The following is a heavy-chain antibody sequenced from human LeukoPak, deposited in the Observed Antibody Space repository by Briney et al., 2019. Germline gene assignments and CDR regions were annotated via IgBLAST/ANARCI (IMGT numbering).Heavy chain of an antibody. CDR1: GGSISSYY. D-gene: IGHD3-16*01. J-gene: IGHJ6*02. CDR2: IYYSGST. CDR3: ARHLDPRGYYGMDV. V-gene: IGHV4-59*08. Sequence: PSETLSLTCTVSGGSISSYYWSWIRQPPGKGLEWIGYIYYSGSTNYNPSLKSRVTISVDTSKNQFSLKLSSVTAADTAVYYCARHLDPRGYYGMDVWGQGTTVTVSS.